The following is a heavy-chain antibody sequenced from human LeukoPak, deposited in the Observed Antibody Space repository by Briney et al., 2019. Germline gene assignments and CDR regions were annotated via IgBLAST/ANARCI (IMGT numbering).Heavy chain of an antibody. CDR1: GFTFSDYW. CDR2: IRQDAGEK. CDR3: ARTYVWGIYRYLDY. V-gene: IGHV3-7*02. Sequence: PGGSLRLSCAVSGFTFSDYWMSWVRQAPGKGLEWVANIRQDAGEKNYVDSVKGGFTISRDNAKNSLNLQMNSLRVEDKAVYYCARTYVWGIYRYLDYWGQGTLVT. D-gene: IGHD3-16*02. J-gene: IGHJ4*02.